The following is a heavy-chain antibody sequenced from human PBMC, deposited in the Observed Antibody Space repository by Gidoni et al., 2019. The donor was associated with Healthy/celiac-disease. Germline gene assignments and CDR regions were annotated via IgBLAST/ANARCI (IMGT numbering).Heavy chain of an antibody. V-gene: IGHV1-18*01. CDR2: ISAYNGST. CDR1: TFTSYG. CDR3: ARLNRGFDY. Sequence: TFTSYGISWVRQAPGQGLAWMGWISAYNGSTNYAQKLQGRVTMTTDTSTSTAYMELRSLRYDDTDVYYRARLNRGFDYWGQGTLVTVSS. J-gene: IGHJ4*02.